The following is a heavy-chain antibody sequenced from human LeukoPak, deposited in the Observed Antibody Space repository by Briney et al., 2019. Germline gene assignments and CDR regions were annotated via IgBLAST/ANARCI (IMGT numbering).Heavy chain of an antibody. CDR1: GFTVSSLA. D-gene: IGHD1-14*01. CDR2: SGTRSGTK. Sequence: GGSLRLSCAASGFTVSSLAMHWVRQAPGKGLEWVSSSGTRSGTKYYADSVKGRFTISRDSAMNSVSLQINSLRAEDTAVYYCAKDRVSGRKNRLDYWGQGTLVIVSS. CDR3: AKDRVSGRKNRLDY. V-gene: IGHV3-21*01. J-gene: IGHJ4*02.